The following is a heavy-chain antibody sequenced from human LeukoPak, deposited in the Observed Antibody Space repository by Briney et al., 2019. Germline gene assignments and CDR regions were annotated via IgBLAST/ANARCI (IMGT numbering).Heavy chain of an antibody. CDR1: GYTFTSYG. Sequence: ASVKVSCKASGYTFTSYGISWVRQAPGQGLEWMGWISAYNGNTNYAQKLQGRVTMTTDTSTSTAYMELRSLRSDDTAVYYCARDRNSYEYYDYVWGSYRPGYYFDYWGQGTLVTVSS. CDR2: ISAYNGNT. D-gene: IGHD3-16*02. V-gene: IGHV1-18*01. CDR3: ARDRNSYEYYDYVWGSYRPGYYFDY. J-gene: IGHJ4*02.